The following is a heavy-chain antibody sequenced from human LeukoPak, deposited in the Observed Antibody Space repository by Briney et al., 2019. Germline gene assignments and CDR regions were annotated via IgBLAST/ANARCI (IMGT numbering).Heavy chain of an antibody. V-gene: IGHV3-64*01. CDR2: ISSNGGST. D-gene: IGHD3-22*01. CDR3: ARGNTYYYDSSGYYFPY. J-gene: IGHJ4*02. CDR1: GFTFSSYA. Sequence: PGGSLRLSCAASGFTFSSYAMHRVRQAPGKGLEYVSAISSNGGSTYYANSVKGRFTISRDNSKNTLYLQMGSLRAEDMAVCYCARGNTYYYDSSGYYFPYWGQGTLVTVSS.